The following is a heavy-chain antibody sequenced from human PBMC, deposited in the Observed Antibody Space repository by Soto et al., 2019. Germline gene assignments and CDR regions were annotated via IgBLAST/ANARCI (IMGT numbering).Heavy chain of an antibody. CDR2: ILPMFGTA. CDR3: ARHFSGYEKAMNSFDH. Sequence: SSVNVSCNASEDIFNSYSISWVRQAPGQGLEYMGGILPMFGTANSVENFQGRLTLTADKSTTTTYMELTDLRFADTAVYYCARHFSGYEKAMNSFDHWG. CDR1: EDIFNSYS. J-gene: IGHJ4*01. D-gene: IGHD5-12*01. V-gene: IGHV1-69*06.